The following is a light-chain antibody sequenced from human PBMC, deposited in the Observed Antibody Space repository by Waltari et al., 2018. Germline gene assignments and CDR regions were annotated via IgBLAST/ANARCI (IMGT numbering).Light chain of an antibody. J-gene: IGLJ2*01. Sequence: QSALTQPASVSGSPGQSIRISCTGTSSDVGAYNYVSWYQQHPGKAPKLIIYEVSNRPSGVSHRFSGSKSGNTASLTISGLQAEDEADYYCSSYTSSSTVVFGGGTKLTVL. CDR2: EVS. V-gene: IGLV2-14*01. CDR3: SSYTSSSTVV. CDR1: SSDVGAYNY.